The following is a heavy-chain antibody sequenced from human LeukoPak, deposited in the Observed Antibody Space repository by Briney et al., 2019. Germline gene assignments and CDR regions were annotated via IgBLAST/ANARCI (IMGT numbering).Heavy chain of an antibody. CDR2: INHSGST. V-gene: IGHV4-34*01. D-gene: IGHD1-1*01. J-gene: IGHJ4*02. CDR3: ARAGDWNDVVDY. CDR1: GVSFSGYY. Sequence: SETLSLTCAVYGVSFSGYYWSWIRQPPGKGLEWIGEINHSGSTNYNPSLKSRVTISIDTSKNQFSLKLNSVTAADTAVYYCARAGDWNDVVDYWGQGTLVTVSS.